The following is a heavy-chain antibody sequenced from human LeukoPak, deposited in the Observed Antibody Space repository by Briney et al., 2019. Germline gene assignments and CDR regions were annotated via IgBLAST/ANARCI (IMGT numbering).Heavy chain of an antibody. CDR1: GFTFSSYG. D-gene: IGHD3-22*01. J-gene: IGHJ4*02. V-gene: IGHV3-30*02. CDR2: IRYDGSNK. Sequence: GGSLRLSCAASGFTFSSYGMHWVRQAPGKGLGWVAFIRYDGSNKYYADSVKGRFTISRDNSKNTLYLQMNSLRAEDTAVYYCATRNYYDRRAYYYYYFDYWGQGTLVSVSS. CDR3: ATRNYYDRRAYYYYYFDY.